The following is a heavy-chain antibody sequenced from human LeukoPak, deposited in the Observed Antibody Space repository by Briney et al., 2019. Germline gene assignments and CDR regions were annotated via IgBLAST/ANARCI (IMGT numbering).Heavy chain of an antibody. Sequence: GGSLRLSCAASVFTVSSNYMSWVRQAPGKGLEWVSVIYSGGSTYYADSVKGRFTISRDNSKNTLYLQMNSLRAEDTAVYYCARDLLMPYYDSSGLWGQGALVTVSS. CDR3: ARDLLMPYYDSSGL. J-gene: IGHJ4*02. D-gene: IGHD3-22*01. CDR2: IYSGGST. CDR1: VFTVSSNY. V-gene: IGHV3-66*01.